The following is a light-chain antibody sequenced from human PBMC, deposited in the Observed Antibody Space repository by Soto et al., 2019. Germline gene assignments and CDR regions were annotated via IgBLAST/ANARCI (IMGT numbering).Light chain of an antibody. V-gene: IGLV1-51*01. CDR2: DDN. Sequence: QSVLTQPPSVSAAPGQTVPISCSGSSSNIGSNYVSWYQQLPGTAPKLLIYDDNKRPSGIPDRFSGSKSGTSATLGITGLQTGDEADYYCGTWDSSLSAGVFGGGTKLTVL. J-gene: IGLJ2*01. CDR3: GTWDSSLSAGV. CDR1: SSNIGSNY.